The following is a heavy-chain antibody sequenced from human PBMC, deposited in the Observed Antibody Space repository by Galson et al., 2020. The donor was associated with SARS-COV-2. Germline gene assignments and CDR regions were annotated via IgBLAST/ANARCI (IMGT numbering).Heavy chain of an antibody. Sequence: ASVKVSCKASGYTFASHDINWVRQATGQGLEWMGWVNPNSGNTGYAQKFQGRVTITRDTSKSTAYMELSSLRFEDTAVYYCARMRSGYNQYYCYYVDVWGKGTAVTISS. CDR3: ARMRSGYNQYYCYYVDV. D-gene: IGHD1-1*01. CDR2: VNPNSGNT. J-gene: IGHJ6*03. V-gene: IGHV1-8*03. CDR1: GYTFASHD.